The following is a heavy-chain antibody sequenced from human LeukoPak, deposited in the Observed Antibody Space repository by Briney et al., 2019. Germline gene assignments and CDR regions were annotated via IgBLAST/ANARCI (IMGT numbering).Heavy chain of an antibody. CDR2: INTDGSST. V-gene: IGHV3-74*01. Sequence: GGSLRLSCAASGFTFSSYGMHWVRQGPGKGLVWVSRINTDGSSTSNADSVKGRFTISRDNAKSTLYLQMNSLRAEDTAVYYCARDYLCAFDIWGQGTMVTVSS. J-gene: IGHJ3*02. CDR1: GFTFSSYG. CDR3: ARDYLCAFDI. D-gene: IGHD5-12*01.